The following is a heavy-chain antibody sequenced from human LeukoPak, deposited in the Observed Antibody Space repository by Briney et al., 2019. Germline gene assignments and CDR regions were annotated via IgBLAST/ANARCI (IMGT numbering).Heavy chain of an antibody. Sequence: GGSLRLSCAASGFTFNNYNINWVRQAPGKGLEWVSYISSGSTTIYYADSVKGRFTISRDNAKNSLYLRMNSLRAEDTAVYYCAREVYYYDSSGFYYSGGFGYWGQGTLLTVSS. CDR1: GFTFNNYN. CDR2: ISSGSTTI. J-gene: IGHJ4*02. CDR3: AREVYYYDSSGFYYSGGFGY. V-gene: IGHV3-48*01. D-gene: IGHD3-22*01.